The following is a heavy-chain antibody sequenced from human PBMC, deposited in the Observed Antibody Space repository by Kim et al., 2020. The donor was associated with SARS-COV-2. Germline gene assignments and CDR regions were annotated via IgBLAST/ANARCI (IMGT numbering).Heavy chain of an antibody. CDR3: ARATIFGVVISS. CDR2: IYYSGST. J-gene: IGHJ5*02. D-gene: IGHD3-3*01. Sequence: SETLSLTCTVSGGSVSSGSYYWSWIRQPPGKGLEWIGYIYYSGSTNYNPSLKSRVTISVDTSKNQFSLKLSSVTAADTAVYYCARATIFGVVISSWGQGTLVTVSS. CDR1: GGSVSSGSYY. V-gene: IGHV4-61*01.